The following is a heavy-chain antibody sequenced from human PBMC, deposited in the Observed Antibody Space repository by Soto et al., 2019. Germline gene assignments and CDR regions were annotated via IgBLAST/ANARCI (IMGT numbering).Heavy chain of an antibody. J-gene: IGHJ4*02. CDR1: GYTFTSYG. Sequence: GASVKVSCKASGYTFTSYGISWVRQAPGQGLEWMGWISAYNGNTNYAQKLQGRVTMTTDTSTSTAYMELRSLRSDDTAVYYCARGPPPYSSGWLGYFDYWGQGTLVTVSS. CDR3: ARGPPPYSSGWLGYFDY. V-gene: IGHV1-18*01. D-gene: IGHD6-19*01. CDR2: ISAYNGNT.